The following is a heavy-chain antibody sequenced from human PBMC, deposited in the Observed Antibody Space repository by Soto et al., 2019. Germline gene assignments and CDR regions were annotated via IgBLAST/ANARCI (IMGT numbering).Heavy chain of an antibody. CDR1: GGSISSSFW. J-gene: IGHJ4*02. CDR3: ARHPRRYDNSGN. Sequence: QVQLRESGPGLVRPSGTLSLTCVVSGGSISSSFWWTWVRQAPGKGLEWIGEIYHIGITHYNPSLKSRVTISVDKSTNQFSLKLNSVTAADTAVYYCARHPRRYDNSGNWGQGILVTVSS. D-gene: IGHD3-22*01. V-gene: IGHV4-4*02. CDR2: IYHIGIT.